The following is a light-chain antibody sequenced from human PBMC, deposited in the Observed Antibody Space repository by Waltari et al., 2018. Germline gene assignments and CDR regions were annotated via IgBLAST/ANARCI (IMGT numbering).Light chain of an antibody. V-gene: IGKV3-11*01. CDR2: DAS. CDR1: QSINNY. J-gene: IGKJ4*01. Sequence: DIVLTQSPATLSLSPEERVTLSCRASQSINNYLAWYQQRPGQAPRLLIYDASNRATGIPARFSGSGSGTDFTLTISSLEPEDFAVYYCQQRRDWPLTFGGGTTVDIK. CDR3: QQRRDWPLT.